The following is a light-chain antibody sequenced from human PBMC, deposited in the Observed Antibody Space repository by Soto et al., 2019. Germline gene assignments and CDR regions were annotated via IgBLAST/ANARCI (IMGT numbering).Light chain of an antibody. V-gene: IGKV1-39*01. CDR1: QSVSSY. CDR2: AAS. J-gene: IGKJ4*01. CDR3: QQTDRIPLT. Sequence: DIQMTQSPSSLSASVGDRVTITCRASQSVSSYLNWYQQKAGKAPKLLIYAASTLQSGVPSRFSGSGSGTYFTLVISSLQPEDFATYFCQQTDRIPLTFGGGTKVEIK.